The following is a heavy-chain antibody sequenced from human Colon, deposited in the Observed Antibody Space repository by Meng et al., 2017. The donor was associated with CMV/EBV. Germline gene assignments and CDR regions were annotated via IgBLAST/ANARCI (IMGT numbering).Heavy chain of an antibody. CDR3: ARVGYFATSGPHDGFDI. V-gene: IGHV4-39*07. J-gene: IGHJ3*02. Sequence: INSASHFCACIRRPPGKGLEWIATIYHSGSTYYNPSHKSRVTISKDTSKNLFSLKVNSVTAADTAVYYCARVGYFATSGPHDGFDIWGQGTLVTVSS. D-gene: IGHD2-15*01. CDR1: INSASHF. CDR2: IYHSGST.